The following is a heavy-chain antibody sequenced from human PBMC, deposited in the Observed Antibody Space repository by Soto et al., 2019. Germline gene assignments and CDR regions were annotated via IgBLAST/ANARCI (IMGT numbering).Heavy chain of an antibody. CDR2: INAGNGNT. Sequence: ASVKVSCKASGYTFTSYAMHWVRQAPGQRLEWMGWINAGNGNTKYSQKFQGRVTITRDTSASTAYTELSSLRSEDTAVYYCARDDIAVAGTNYYYYYGMDVWGQGTTVTVSS. J-gene: IGHJ6*02. V-gene: IGHV1-3*01. CDR3: ARDDIAVAGTNYYYYYGMDV. CDR1: GYTFTSYA. D-gene: IGHD6-19*01.